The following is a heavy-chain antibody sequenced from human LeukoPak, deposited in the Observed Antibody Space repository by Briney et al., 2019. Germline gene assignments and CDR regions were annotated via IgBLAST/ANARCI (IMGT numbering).Heavy chain of an antibody. CDR2: INAGNGNT. D-gene: IGHD3-22*01. CDR3: ARAARPTSDTSGSYWYYFDC. Sequence: ASVKVSCKASGYTFTSYAMHWVRQAPGQRLEWMGWINAGNGNTKYSQKFQGRVTITSDTSASTAYMELSSLRSEDTAVYYCARAARPTSDTSGSYWYYFDCWGQGILVTVSS. J-gene: IGHJ4*02. V-gene: IGHV1-3*01. CDR1: GYTFTSYA.